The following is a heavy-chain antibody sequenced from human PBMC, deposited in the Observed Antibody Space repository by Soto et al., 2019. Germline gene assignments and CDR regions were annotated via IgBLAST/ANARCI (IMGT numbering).Heavy chain of an antibody. J-gene: IGHJ4*02. Sequence: QVQLVQSGAEVKKPGASVKVSCKASGYIFTSYDINWVRQATGQGLEWMGWTNPKSGNTGYAQKFQGRITMTRASSISTAYMVLNSLRSDDTAIYYCARTHGDLDYWGQGTLVTVSS. D-gene: IGHD4-17*01. CDR2: TNPKSGNT. V-gene: IGHV1-8*01. CDR1: GYIFTSYD. CDR3: ARTHGDLDY.